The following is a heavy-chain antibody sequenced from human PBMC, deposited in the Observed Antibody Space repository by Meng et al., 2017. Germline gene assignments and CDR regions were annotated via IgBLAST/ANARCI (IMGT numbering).Heavy chain of an antibody. CDR1: GYTFTSYA. D-gene: IGHD4-17*01. CDR3: ARVPREYGDYRYFDY. V-gene: IGHV1-3*01. J-gene: IGHJ4*02. CDR2: INAGNGNT. Sequence: ASVKVSCKASGYTFTSYAMHWVRQAPGQRLEWMGWINAGNGNTKYSQKFQGRVTITRDTSASTAYMELSSLRSEDTAVYYCARVPREYGDYRYFDYWGQGTLVTVSS.